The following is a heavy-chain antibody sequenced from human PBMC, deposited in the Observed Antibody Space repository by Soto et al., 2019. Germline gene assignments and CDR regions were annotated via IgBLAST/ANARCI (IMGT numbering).Heavy chain of an antibody. D-gene: IGHD6-6*01. CDR2: IYYSGST. CDR3: AKCITALGPIDY. V-gene: IGHV4-39*07. CDR1: GGSISSRGYY. Sequence: PSETLSLTCTVSGGSISSRGYYWGWIRQPPGKGLEWIGTIYYSGSTYYNPSLKSRVTISVDTSKNQFSLKLSSVTAADTAVYYCAKCITALGPIDYWGQGTLVTV. J-gene: IGHJ4*02.